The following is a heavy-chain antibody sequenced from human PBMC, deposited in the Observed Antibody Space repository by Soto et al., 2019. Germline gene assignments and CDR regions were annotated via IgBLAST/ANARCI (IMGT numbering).Heavy chain of an antibody. CDR3: AREVRYYDILTGRRGFDY. Sequence: QVQLVQSGAEVKKPGSSVKVSCKASGGTFSSYAFSWVRQAPGQGLEWMGGIIPIFGTANYAQKFQGRVTITADESTSTAYMELSSLRSEDTAVYYCAREVRYYDILTGRRGFDYWGQGTLVTVSS. CDR1: GGTFSSYA. J-gene: IGHJ4*02. V-gene: IGHV1-69*01. D-gene: IGHD3-9*01. CDR2: IIPIFGTA.